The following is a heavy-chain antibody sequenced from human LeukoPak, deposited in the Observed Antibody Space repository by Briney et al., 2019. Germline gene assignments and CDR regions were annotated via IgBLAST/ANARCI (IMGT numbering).Heavy chain of an antibody. CDR1: GGSIRSGTYY. CDR3: ARDEGIAARYFDY. D-gene: IGHD6-6*01. J-gene: IGHJ4*02. V-gene: IGHV4-31*03. Sequence: SETLSLTCTVSGGSIRSGTYYWNWIRQHPGKGLEWIGYIYNSGTTYYNPSLKSRLTISADTSRNQLSLKLSSVTAADTAVYYCARDEGIAARYFDYWGQGTLVTVSS. CDR2: IYNSGTT.